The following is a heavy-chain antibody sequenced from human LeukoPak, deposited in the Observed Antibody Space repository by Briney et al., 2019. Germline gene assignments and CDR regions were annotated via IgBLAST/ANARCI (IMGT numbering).Heavy chain of an antibody. J-gene: IGHJ4*02. CDR2: TKPDGSEK. Sequence: GGSLRLSCAASGFVFRNYWMSWVRQAPGKGLEWVANTKPDGSEKNYVGSVKGRFTISRDNTKNSLYLQMDSLRAEDTVLYYCARVDYVDEGWGYWGQGTLVTVSS. CDR1: GFVFRNYW. CDR3: ARVDYVDEGWGY. D-gene: IGHD3-16*01. V-gene: IGHV3-7*01.